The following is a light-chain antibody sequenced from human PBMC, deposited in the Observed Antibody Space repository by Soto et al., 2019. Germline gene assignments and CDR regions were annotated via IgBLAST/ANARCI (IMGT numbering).Light chain of an antibody. Sequence: QSALTQPRSVSGSPGQSVTISCTGTSSDVGAYNYVSWYQHHPGKAPKLMIYDVSKGPSGVPDRFSGSKSGNTASLTISGLQAEDEADYYCCSYAGSYTVIFGGGTKLTVL. CDR3: CSYAGSYTVI. V-gene: IGLV2-11*01. J-gene: IGLJ2*01. CDR2: DVS. CDR1: SSDVGAYNY.